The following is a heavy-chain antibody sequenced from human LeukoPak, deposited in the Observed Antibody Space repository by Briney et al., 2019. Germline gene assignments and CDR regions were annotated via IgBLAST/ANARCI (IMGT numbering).Heavy chain of an antibody. CDR1: GDTFSSDT. V-gene: IGHV1-69*10. D-gene: IGHD2-2*02. Sequence: SVKISCKASGDTFSSDTFSWGRQAPGQGLEWMGGIIPVRGQPIYAQKFLDRLTITADESTSTAYMDLRSLRPEDTAVYFCARDGGYTAHYYYYMGVWGKGTTVIVSS. J-gene: IGHJ6*03. CDR3: ARDGGYTAHYYYYMGV. CDR2: IIPVRGQP.